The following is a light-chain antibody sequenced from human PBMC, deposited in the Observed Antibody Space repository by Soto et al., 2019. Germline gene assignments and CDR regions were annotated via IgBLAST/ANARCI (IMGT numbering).Light chain of an antibody. CDR2: DAS. V-gene: IGKV3-11*01. Sequence: IVMTQSPATLSMSPGERATLSCRASQSLNRDLAWYQQKPGQAPRLLIFDASNRATGIPARFSGSGSGTDFTLTISSLEPEDFAVHYCQQRSHWPTFGQGTRLEIK. J-gene: IGKJ5*01. CDR1: QSLNRD. CDR3: QQRSHWPT.